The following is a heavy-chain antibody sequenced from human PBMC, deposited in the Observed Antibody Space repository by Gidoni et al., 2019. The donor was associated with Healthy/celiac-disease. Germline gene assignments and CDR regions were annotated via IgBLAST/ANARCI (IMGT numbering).Heavy chain of an antibody. Sequence: EVQLVESGGGLVQPGRSLRLSCAASGFTFDDYAMHWVRQAPGKGLEWVSGISWNSGSIGYADSVKGRFTISRDNAKNSLYLQMNSLRAEDTALYYCAKSSSYYYDSSGYYFDYWGQGTLVTVSS. CDR3: AKSSSYYYDSSGYYFDY. D-gene: IGHD3-22*01. V-gene: IGHV3-9*01. CDR2: ISWNSGSI. CDR1: GFTFDDYA. J-gene: IGHJ4*02.